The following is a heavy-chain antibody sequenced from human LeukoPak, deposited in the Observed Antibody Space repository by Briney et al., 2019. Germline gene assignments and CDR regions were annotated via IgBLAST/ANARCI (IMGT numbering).Heavy chain of an antibody. CDR3: ASGITMVRMPDY. V-gene: IGHV4-39*07. CDR2: IYYSGST. J-gene: IGHJ4*02. Sequence: SETLSLTCAVSGVSISTTTYYWGWIRQPPGKGLEWIGSIYYSGSTYYNPSLKSRVTISVDTSKNQFSLKLSSVTAADTAVYYCASGITMVRMPDYWGQGTLVTVSS. CDR1: GVSISTTTYY. D-gene: IGHD3-10*01.